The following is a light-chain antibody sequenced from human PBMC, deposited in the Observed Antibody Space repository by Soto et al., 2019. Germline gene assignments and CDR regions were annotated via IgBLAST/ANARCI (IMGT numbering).Light chain of an antibody. J-gene: IGKJ1*01. Sequence: GLSQSPGTLSLSTGERATLSCRASQSVSSSYLAWYQQKPGQAPRLLIYGASSRATGIPDRFSGSGSGTDFTLTISRLEPEDFAVYYCQQYDSSPKTFGQGTKVAIK. V-gene: IGKV3-20*01. CDR1: QSVSSSY. CDR3: QQYDSSPKT. CDR2: GAS.